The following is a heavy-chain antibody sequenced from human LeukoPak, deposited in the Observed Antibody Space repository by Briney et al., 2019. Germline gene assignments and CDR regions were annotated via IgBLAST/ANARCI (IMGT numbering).Heavy chain of an antibody. D-gene: IGHD3-10*01. V-gene: IGHV5-51*01. CDR3: ARLGSAAANYYYMDV. CDR2: IYPGDSDT. Sequence: GESLQISCKGSGYSFTSYWIAWVRQMPGKGLEWMGIIYPGDSDTRYSPSFQGQVTISADKSISTAYLQWSSLKASDTAMYYCARLGSAAANYYYMDVWGKGTTVTVSS. J-gene: IGHJ6*03. CDR1: GYSFTSYW.